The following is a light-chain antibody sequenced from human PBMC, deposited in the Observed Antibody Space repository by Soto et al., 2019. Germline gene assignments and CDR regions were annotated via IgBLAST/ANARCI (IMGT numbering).Light chain of an antibody. V-gene: IGKV3-20*01. CDR1: QSFSNNY. CDR3: QQYNNWPPWT. CDR2: GAS. J-gene: IGKJ1*01. Sequence: IVLTHSPGTLSLSPGERATLSCRAIQSFSNNYLSWYQQNPGQAPRLLISGASHRATGIPDRFSGSASGTDFTLTISSLQSEDFAVYCCQQYNNWPPWTFGPRTKVNI.